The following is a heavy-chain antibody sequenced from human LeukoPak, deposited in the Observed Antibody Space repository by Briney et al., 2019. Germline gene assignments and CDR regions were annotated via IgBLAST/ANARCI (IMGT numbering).Heavy chain of an antibody. V-gene: IGHV4-39*01. J-gene: IGHJ5*02. D-gene: IGHD3-10*01. CDR3: ARLPMVRGVISWFDP. CDR2: IFYSGNT. CDR1: GGSISSSSFY. Sequence: SETLSLTCTVSGGSISSSSFYWGWIRQPPGKGLEWIGSIFYSGNTYYNPSLKSRVTISVDTSKNQLALKLSSVTAADTAVYYCARLPMVRGVISWFDPWGQGTLVTVSS.